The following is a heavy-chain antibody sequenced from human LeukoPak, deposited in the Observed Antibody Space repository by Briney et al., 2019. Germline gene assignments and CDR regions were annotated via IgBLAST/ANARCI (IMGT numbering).Heavy chain of an antibody. D-gene: IGHD5-18*01. CDR2: INPNSGGT. CDR1: GYTFTGYY. V-gene: IGHV1-2*02. CDR3: ATVSVRYSYGYRYYYGMDV. Sequence: ASVKVSCKASGYTFTGYYMHWVRQAPGQGLEWMGWINPNSGGTNYAQKFQGRVTMTRDTSISTAYMELSRLRSDDTAVYYCATVSVRYSYGYRYYYGMDVWGQGTTVTVSS. J-gene: IGHJ6*02.